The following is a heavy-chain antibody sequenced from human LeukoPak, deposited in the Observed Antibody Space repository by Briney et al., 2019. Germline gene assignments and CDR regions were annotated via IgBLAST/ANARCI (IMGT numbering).Heavy chain of an antibody. CDR2: FDVIDSET. CDR1: GSSLSELS. J-gene: IGHJ4*02. D-gene: IGHD5-18*01. Sequence: GASVKVSCTVSGSSLSELSLYWVRQAPGKGLEWMGGFDVIDSETFYAQKFQGRVTMTEDSSTDTAYVELRSLTSDDTALNYCAAGPPYSLLDYWRQGPLVTVSS. V-gene: IGHV1-24*01. CDR3: AAGPPYSLLDY.